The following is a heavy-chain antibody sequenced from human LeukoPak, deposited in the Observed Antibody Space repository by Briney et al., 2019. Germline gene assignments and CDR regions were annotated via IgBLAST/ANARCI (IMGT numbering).Heavy chain of an antibody. V-gene: IGHV1-2*02. J-gene: IGHJ4*02. CDR2: INPNSGGA. CDR1: GYTFTGYY. Sequence: ASVKVSCKASGYTFTGYYIHWVRQAPGQGLEWMGWINPNSGGANYAQKFQGRVTMTRDTSISTAYMELTSLRSDDTAVYYCARSVKSSSWYPVLFDYWGQGTLVTVSS. D-gene: IGHD6-13*01. CDR3: ARSVKSSSWYPVLFDY.